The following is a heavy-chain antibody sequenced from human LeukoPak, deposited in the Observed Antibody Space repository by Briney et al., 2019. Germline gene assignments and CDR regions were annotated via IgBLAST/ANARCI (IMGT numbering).Heavy chain of an antibody. CDR3: ARGGGYSYGFGIVATPRPRAYYFDY. J-gene: IGHJ4*02. V-gene: IGHV4-34*01. CDR2: INHSGST. Sequence: SETLSLTCAAYGGSFSGYYWSWIRQPPGKGLEWIGEINHSGSTNYNPSLKSRVTISVDTSKNQFSLKLSSVTAADTAVYYCARGGGYSYGFGIVATPRPRAYYFDYWGQGTLVTVSS. D-gene: IGHD5-12*01. CDR1: GGSFSGYY.